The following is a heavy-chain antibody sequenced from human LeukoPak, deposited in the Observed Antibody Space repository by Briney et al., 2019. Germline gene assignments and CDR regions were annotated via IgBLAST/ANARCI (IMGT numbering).Heavy chain of an antibody. CDR1: GFTFSSYA. CDR2: ISYDGSNK. Sequence: GRSLRLSCAASGFTFSSYAMHWVRQAPGKGLEWVAVISYDGSNKYYADSVKGRFTISRDNSKNTLYLQMNSLRAEDTAVYYCARDPLTIFGVVNYYFDYWGQGTLVTVSS. D-gene: IGHD3-3*01. CDR3: ARDPLTIFGVVNYYFDY. V-gene: IGHV3-30-3*01. J-gene: IGHJ4*02.